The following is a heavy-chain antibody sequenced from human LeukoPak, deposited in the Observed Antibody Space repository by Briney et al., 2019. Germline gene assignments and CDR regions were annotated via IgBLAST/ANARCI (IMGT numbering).Heavy chain of an antibody. Sequence: PSETLSLTCTVSGGSISSYYWSWIRQPPGKGLEWIGYIYYSGYTNYNPSLKSRVTISVDTSKNQFSLKLSSVTAADTAVYYCARVNSSSLLEAFDIWGQGTMVTVSS. CDR1: GGSISSYY. V-gene: IGHV4-59*08. D-gene: IGHD6-13*01. J-gene: IGHJ3*02. CDR3: ARVNSSSLLEAFDI. CDR2: IYYSGYT.